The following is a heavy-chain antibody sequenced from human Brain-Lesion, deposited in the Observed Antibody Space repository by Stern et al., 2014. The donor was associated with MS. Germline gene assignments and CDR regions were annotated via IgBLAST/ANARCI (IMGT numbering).Heavy chain of an antibody. J-gene: IGHJ4*02. CDR1: GGSISTSHR. V-gene: IGHV4-4*02. D-gene: IGHD3-22*01. CDR2: IYHSGIA. Sequence: QVQLQESGPGLVKPSGTLSLTCAASGGSISTSHRWTWVRPPPGKGLERIGEIYHSGIATYNPSLKSRVTRAVDKSKNQFPLNLNSVTAADTAIYFCARYDDTSGYYQVGGLDCWGQGTLVSVSS. CDR3: ARYDDTSGYYQVGGLDC.